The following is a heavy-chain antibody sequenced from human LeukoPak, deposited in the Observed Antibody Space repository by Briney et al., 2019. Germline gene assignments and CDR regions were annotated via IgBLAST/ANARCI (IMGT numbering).Heavy chain of an antibody. J-gene: IGHJ5*02. D-gene: IGHD4-17*01. Sequence: SETQSLTCAVYGGSFSGYYWSWIRQPPGKGLEWIGEINHSGSTNYNPSLKSRVTISVDTSKNQFSLKLSSVTAADTAVYYCARHDALTTVTTFWFDPWGQGTLVTVSS. CDR2: INHSGST. CDR1: GGSFSGYY. CDR3: ARHDALTTVTTFWFDP. V-gene: IGHV4-34*01.